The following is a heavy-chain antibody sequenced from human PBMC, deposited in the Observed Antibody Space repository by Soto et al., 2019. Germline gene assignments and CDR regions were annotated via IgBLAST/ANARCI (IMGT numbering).Heavy chain of an antibody. V-gene: IGHV4-59*01. CDR1: GGSISSYN. J-gene: IGHJ4*02. CDR3: ARVQAGTIDY. D-gene: IGHD1-1*01. CDR2: IYYSGST. Sequence: SETLSLTCTVSGGSISSYNWSWLRQPPGKGLEWIGYIYYSGSTNYNPSLKSRVTISVDTSKNQFSLKLSSVTAADTAVYYCARVQAGTIDYWGQGALVTV.